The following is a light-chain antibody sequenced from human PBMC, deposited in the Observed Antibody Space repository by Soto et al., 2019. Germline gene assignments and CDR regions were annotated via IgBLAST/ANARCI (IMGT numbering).Light chain of an antibody. CDR3: QQYHTWWT. CDR2: KAS. CDR1: QSIRSW. Sequence: DIQMTQSPSTLSASVGDRVTMTCRASQSIRSWLAWYQQKPGKAPKILIYKASSLESGVPSRFSGSGSGTEFTLTISSLQPDDFATYYCQQYHTWWTFGQGTKVEI. J-gene: IGKJ1*01. V-gene: IGKV1-5*03.